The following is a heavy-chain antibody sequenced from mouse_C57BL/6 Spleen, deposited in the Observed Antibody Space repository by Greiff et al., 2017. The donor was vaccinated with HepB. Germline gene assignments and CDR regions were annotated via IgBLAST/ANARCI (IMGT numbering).Heavy chain of an antibody. CDR2: INPNNGGT. D-gene: IGHD1-1*01. Sequence: VQLKESGPELVKPGASVKMSCKASGYTFTDYNMHWVKQSHGKSLEWIGYINPNNGGTSYNQKFKGKATLTVNKSSSTAYMELRSLTSEDSAVYYCARSSITTVVARFDYWGQGTTLTVSS. J-gene: IGHJ2*01. CDR3: ARSSITTVVARFDY. CDR1: GYTFTDYN. V-gene: IGHV1-22*01.